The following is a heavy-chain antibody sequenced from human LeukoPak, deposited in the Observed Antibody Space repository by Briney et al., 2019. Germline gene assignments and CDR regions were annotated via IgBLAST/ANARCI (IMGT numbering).Heavy chain of an antibody. CDR1: GFTFGDYA. CDR2: ISGSGGST. D-gene: IGHD2-2*01. V-gene: IGHV3-23*01. J-gene: IGHJ6*02. CDR3: AKWGYCSSTSCNYRPPPKGRYYYYGMDV. Sequence: GRSLRPSCTASGFTFGDYAMSWVRQAPGKGLEWVSAISGSGGSTYYADSVKGRFTISRDNSKNTLYLQMNSLRAEDTAVYYCAKWGYCSSTSCNYRPPPKGRYYYYGMDVWGQGTTVTVSS.